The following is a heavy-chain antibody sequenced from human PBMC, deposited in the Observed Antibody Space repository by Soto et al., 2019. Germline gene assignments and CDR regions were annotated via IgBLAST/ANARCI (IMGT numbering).Heavy chain of an antibody. Sequence: VQLVESGGGVVQPGRSLRLSCAASGFTFSDYAMHWVRQAPGKGLEWVAVVSHDGRNTHYADSVKGRLTISRDSSKDTVSLEMTSLRAEDTAVYYCAKGGRQWMVTSDFNYWGQGALVTVAS. V-gene: IGHV3-30*18. CDR2: VSHDGRNT. CDR1: GFTFSDYA. J-gene: IGHJ4*02. CDR3: AKGGRQWMVTSDFNY. D-gene: IGHD6-19*01.